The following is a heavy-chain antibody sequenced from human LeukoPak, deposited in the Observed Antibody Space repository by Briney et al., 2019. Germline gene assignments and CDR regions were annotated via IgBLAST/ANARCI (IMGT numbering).Heavy chain of an antibody. CDR2: IYSGGST. V-gene: IGHV3-66*02. J-gene: IGHJ5*02. CDR1: GFTVSSNY. Sequence: GGSLRLSCAASGFTVSSNYMSWVRQAPGKGLEWVSVIYSGGSTYYADSVKGRFTISRDNSKNTLYLQMNSLRAEDTAVYYCAKGTYYYGSGSYYPFDPWGQGTLVTVSS. CDR3: AKGTYYYGSGSYYPFDP. D-gene: IGHD3-10*01.